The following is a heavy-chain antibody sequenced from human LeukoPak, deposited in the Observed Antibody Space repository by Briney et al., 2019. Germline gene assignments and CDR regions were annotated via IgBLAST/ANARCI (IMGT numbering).Heavy chain of an antibody. CDR2: ISAYNGNT. D-gene: IGHD3-10*01. CDR3: ARARGYGSGSYYYYYYMDV. Sequence: ASVKVSCKASGYTFTSYGISWVRQAPGRGLEWMGWISAYNGNTNYAQKLQGRVTMTTDTSTSTAYMELRSLRSDDTAVYYCARARGYGSGSYYYYYYMDVWGKGTTVTVSS. J-gene: IGHJ6*03. CDR1: GYTFTSYG. V-gene: IGHV1-18*01.